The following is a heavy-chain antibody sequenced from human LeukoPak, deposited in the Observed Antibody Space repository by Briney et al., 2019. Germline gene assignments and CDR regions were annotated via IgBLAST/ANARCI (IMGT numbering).Heavy chain of an antibody. J-gene: IGHJ3*02. V-gene: IGHV4-39*01. D-gene: IGHD3-10*01. Sequence: SETLSLTCTVSGDSFITSSYYWGWIRQSPGKGLEWIGSVYYRTSTSSSNASLKSRVTISVDPSKNELSLKLNSVTAADTAVYYCARHLRKWEFKDPFDIWGQGTMVSVSS. CDR1: GDSFITSSYY. CDR2: VYYRTSTS. CDR3: ARHLRKWEFKDPFDI.